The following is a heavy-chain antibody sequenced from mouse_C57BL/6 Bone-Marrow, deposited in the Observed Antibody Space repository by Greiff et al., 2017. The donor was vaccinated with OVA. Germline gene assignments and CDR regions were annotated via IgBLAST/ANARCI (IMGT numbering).Heavy chain of an antibody. V-gene: IGHV1-19*01. J-gene: IGHJ4*01. Sequence: VQLKESGPVLVKPGASVKMSCKASGYTFTDYYMNWVKQSHGKSLEWIGVINPYNGGTSYNQKFKGKATLTVDNSSSTADMELNSLTSEDSAVDDCARFYGSSHYAMDYWGQGTSVTVSS. D-gene: IGHD1-1*01. CDR3: ARFYGSSHYAMDY. CDR1: GYTFTDYY. CDR2: INPYNGGT.